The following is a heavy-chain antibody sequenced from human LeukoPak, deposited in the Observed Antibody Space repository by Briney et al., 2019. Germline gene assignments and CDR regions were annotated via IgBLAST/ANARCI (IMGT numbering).Heavy chain of an antibody. CDR1: GGTFISYA. V-gene: IGHV1-69*05. CDR2: IIPIFGTA. Sequence: SVKVSCKASGGTFISYAISWVRQAPGQGLEWMGRIIPIFGTANYAQKFQGRVTITTDESTSTAYMELSSLRSEDTAVYYCARDQYYYDSSGYRFDYWGQGTLVTVSS. D-gene: IGHD3-22*01. J-gene: IGHJ4*02. CDR3: ARDQYYYDSSGYRFDY.